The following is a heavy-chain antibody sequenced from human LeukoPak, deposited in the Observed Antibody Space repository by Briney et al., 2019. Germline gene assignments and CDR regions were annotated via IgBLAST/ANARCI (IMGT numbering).Heavy chain of an antibody. CDR1: GYTFTSYG. J-gene: IGHJ4*02. CDR3: ARDPNTRPVGGAPYFDY. CDR2: ISAYNGNT. Sequence: ASVKVSCKASGYTFTSYGISWVRQAPGQGLVWMGWISAYNGNTNYAQKLQGRVTMTTDTSTSTAYMELRSLRSDDTAVYYCARDPNTRPVGGAPYFDYWGQGTLVTVSS. V-gene: IGHV1-18*01. D-gene: IGHD1-26*01.